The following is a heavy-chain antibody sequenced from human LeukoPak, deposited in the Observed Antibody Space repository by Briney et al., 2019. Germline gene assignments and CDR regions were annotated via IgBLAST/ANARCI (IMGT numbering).Heavy chain of an antibody. D-gene: IGHD6-13*01. CDR1: GGSISSYY. Sequence: PSETLSLTCTVSGGSISSYYGSWIRQPAGKGLEWIGRIYTSGSTNYNPSLKSRVTISVDTSKNQFSLKLSSVPAADTAVSYCRAAASPFDYWGQGTLVTVSS. J-gene: IGHJ4*02. CDR3: RAAASPFDY. CDR2: IYTSGST. V-gene: IGHV4-4*07.